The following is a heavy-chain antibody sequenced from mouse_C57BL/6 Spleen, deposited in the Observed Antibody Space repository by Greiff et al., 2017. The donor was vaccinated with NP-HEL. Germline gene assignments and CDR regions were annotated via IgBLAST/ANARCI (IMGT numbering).Heavy chain of an antibody. D-gene: IGHD2-4*01. CDR3: ARSGKNPIYYDYDNAMDY. CDR2: IHPNSGST. CDR1: GYTFTSYW. J-gene: IGHJ4*01. Sequence: QVQLKQPGAELVKPGASVKLSCKASGYTFTSYWMHWVKQRPGQGLEWIGMIHPNSGSTNYNEKFKSKATLTVDKSSSTAYMQLSSLTSEDSAVYYCARSGKNPIYYDYDNAMDYWGQGTSVTVSS. V-gene: IGHV1-64*01.